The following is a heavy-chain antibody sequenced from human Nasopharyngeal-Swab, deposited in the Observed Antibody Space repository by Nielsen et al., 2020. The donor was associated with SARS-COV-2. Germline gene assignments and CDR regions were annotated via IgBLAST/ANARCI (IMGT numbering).Heavy chain of an antibody. CDR1: GFTFDDYA. Sequence: SLKISCAASGFTFDDYAMHWVRQAPGKGLEWVSGISWNSGSIGYADSVKGRFTISRDNAKNSLYLQMNSLIAEDTALYYCAKGDGLGATTASFDYWGQGILVTVSS. CDR2: ISWNSGSI. V-gene: IGHV3-9*01. J-gene: IGHJ4*02. D-gene: IGHD5-24*01. CDR3: AKGDGLGATTASFDY.